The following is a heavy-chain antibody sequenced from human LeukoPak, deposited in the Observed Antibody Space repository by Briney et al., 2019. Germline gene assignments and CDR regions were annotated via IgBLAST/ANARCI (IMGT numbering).Heavy chain of an antibody. CDR3: ARLDSNGYYVDY. J-gene: IGHJ4*02. D-gene: IGHD3-22*01. Sequence: PSETLSLTCTVSGGSISSSKFYWAWIRQPPGKGLAWIGSIFYSGSTYYNPSLKSRVTISVDTSRNQLSLKLSSVTAADTAVYYCARLDSNGYYVDYWGQGTLVTVSS. CDR1: GGSISSSKFY. CDR2: IFYSGST. V-gene: IGHV4-39*07.